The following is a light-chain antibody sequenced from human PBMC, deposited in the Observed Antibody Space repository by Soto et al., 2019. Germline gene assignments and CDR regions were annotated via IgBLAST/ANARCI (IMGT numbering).Light chain of an antibody. V-gene: IGLV2-14*01. CDR1: SSDVGGYNY. Sequence: QSVLTQPASVSGSPGQSITISCTRTSSDVGGYNYVSWYQQHPGKAPKLMIYDVSNRPSGVSNRFSGSKSGNTASLTISGLQAEDEADYYCSSYTSSRTRVFGTGTKLTVL. CDR3: SSYTSSRTRV. CDR2: DVS. J-gene: IGLJ1*01.